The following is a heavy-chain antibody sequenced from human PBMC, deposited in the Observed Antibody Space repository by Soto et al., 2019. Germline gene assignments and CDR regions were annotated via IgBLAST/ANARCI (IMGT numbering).Heavy chain of an antibody. J-gene: IGHJ6*02. V-gene: IGHV3-30-3*01. D-gene: IGHD1-26*01. CDR3: ARDPGELHYYGMGV. Sequence: LSLSCAASGFTFSSYAMHWVRQAPGKGLEWVAVISYDGSNKYYADSVKGRFTISRDNSKNTLYLQMNSLRAEDTAVYYCARDPGELHYYGMGVWGQGTTVTVSS. CDR1: GFTFSSYA. CDR2: ISYDGSNK.